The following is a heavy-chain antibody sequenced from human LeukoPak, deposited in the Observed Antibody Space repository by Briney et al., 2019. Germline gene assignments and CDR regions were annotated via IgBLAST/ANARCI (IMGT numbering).Heavy chain of an antibody. CDR2: IIPILGST. CDR1: GGTFSSYA. V-gene: IGHV1-69*05. J-gene: IGHJ4*02. Sequence: SVKVSCKASGGTFSSYAISWVRQAPGQGLEWMGGIIPILGSTNYAPKFQGRVTMTRDTSTSTVYMELSSLRSEDTAVYYCAREKYGDYDYWGQGTLVTVSS. D-gene: IGHD4-17*01. CDR3: AREKYGDYDY.